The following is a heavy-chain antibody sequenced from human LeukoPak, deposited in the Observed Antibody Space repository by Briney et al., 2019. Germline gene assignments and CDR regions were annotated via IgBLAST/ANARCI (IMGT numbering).Heavy chain of an antibody. Sequence: GRSLRLSCAASGFTFSSYGMHWVRQAPGKGLEWVAVISYDGSNKYYADSVKGRFTISRDNSKNTLYLQMNSLRAEDTAVYYCAKASFPFWSGYYTGFAFDIWGQGTMVTVSS. CDR2: ISYDGSNK. CDR3: AKASFPFWSGYYTGFAFDI. J-gene: IGHJ3*02. V-gene: IGHV3-30*18. D-gene: IGHD3-3*01. CDR1: GFTFSSYG.